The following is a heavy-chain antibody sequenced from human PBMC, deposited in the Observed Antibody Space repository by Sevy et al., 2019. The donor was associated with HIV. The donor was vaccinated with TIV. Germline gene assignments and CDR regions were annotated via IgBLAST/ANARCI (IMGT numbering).Heavy chain of an antibody. D-gene: IGHD2-15*01. CDR3: AKGYCSGGSCPRDYYYYGMDV. CDR2: ISGSGRST. V-gene: IGHV3-23*01. CDR1: GFTFSTYA. J-gene: IGHJ6*02. Sequence: GGSLRLSCAASGFTFSTYAMNWVRQAPGKGLEWVSSISGSGRSTYYTDSVEGRFTISRHNSKNTLYLQMNSLRADETAVYYCAKGYCSGGSCPRDYYYYGMDVWGQGTTVTVSS.